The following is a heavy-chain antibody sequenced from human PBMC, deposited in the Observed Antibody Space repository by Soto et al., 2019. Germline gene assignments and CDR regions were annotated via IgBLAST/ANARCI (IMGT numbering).Heavy chain of an antibody. D-gene: IGHD3-16*01. CDR1: GGSLNSEHYH. CDR2: IHYTGSV. CDR3: ARSSGGSFPPFEY. Sequence: SETLSLTCTVSGGSLNSEHYHWTWIRQAPGKGLEWIGYIHYTGSVRYNPSLQSRLTMSVDTAKNQFSLKLNSVTAADTSVYYCARSSGGSFPPFEYWGQGALIAVSS. J-gene: IGHJ4*02. V-gene: IGHV4-30-4*01.